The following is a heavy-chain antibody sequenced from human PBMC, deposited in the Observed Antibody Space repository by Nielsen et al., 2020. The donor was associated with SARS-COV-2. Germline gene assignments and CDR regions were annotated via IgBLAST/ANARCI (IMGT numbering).Heavy chain of an antibody. CDR2: INAGNGNT. CDR3: ARMGVRGVIMKPPDY. V-gene: IGHV1-3*01. D-gene: IGHD3-10*01. Sequence: ASVKVSCKASGYTFTSYAMHWVRQAPGQRLEWMGWINAGNGNTKYSQKFQGRVTITRDTSASTAYMELSSLRSEDTAVYYCARMGVRGVIMKPPDYWGQGTLVTVSS. J-gene: IGHJ4*02. CDR1: GYTFTSYA.